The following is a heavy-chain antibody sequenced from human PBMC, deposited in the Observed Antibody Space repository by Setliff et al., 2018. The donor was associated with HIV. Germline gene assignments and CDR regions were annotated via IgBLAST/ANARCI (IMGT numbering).Heavy chain of an antibody. CDR3: ARRNSGVGYFNPGYYFDR. V-gene: IGHV4-38-2*02. CDR2: IHHSGTT. D-gene: IGHD3-9*01. Sequence: SETLSLTCTVSGHSISGYYWSWIRQPAGRGLEWVATIHHSGTTYYSPSLESRVTISVDTSKNQFSLRLSSVTAADTAIYYCARRNSGVGYFNPGYYFDRWGQGTLVTVSS. CDR1: GHSISGYY. J-gene: IGHJ4*02.